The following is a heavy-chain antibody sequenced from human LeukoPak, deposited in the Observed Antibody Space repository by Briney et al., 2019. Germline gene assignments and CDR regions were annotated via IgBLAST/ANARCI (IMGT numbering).Heavy chain of an antibody. D-gene: IGHD6-13*01. J-gene: IGHJ5*02. CDR1: GGSFSGYY. CDR3: ARVKQQLAYNWFDP. Sequence: PSETLSLTCAVYGGSFSGYYWSWIRQPPGKGLEWIGEINDSGNTNYNPSLKSRVTISGDTSKNQFSLKLSSVTAADTAVYYCARVKQQLAYNWFDPWGQGTLVTVSS. V-gene: IGHV4-34*01. CDR2: INDSGNT.